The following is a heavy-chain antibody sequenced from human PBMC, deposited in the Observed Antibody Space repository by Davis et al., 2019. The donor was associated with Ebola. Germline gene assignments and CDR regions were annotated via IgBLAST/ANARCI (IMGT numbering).Heavy chain of an antibody. V-gene: IGHV3-48*04. J-gene: IGHJ4*02. CDR2: ISSSGSTI. D-gene: IGHD3-22*01. Sequence: GESLKISCAASGFTFSSYGMHWVRQAPGKGLEWVSSISSSGSTINYADSVKGRFTISRDNAKNSLSLQMNSLRVEDTAVYYCARDPDSFDYWGQGTLVTVSS. CDR3: ARDPDSFDY. CDR1: GFTFSSYG.